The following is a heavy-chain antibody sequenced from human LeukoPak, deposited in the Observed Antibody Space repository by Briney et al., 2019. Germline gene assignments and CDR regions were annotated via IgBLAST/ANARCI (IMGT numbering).Heavy chain of an antibody. CDR2: IIPIFGTA. CDR1: GGTFSSYA. J-gene: IGHJ4*02. Sequence: ASVKVSCKASGGTFSSYAISWVRQAPGQGLEWMGGIIPIFGTANYAQKFQGRVTTTTDESTSTAYMELSSLRSEDTAVYYCAREGIAAVGTIDYWGQGTLVTVSS. D-gene: IGHD6-13*01. CDR3: AREGIAAVGTIDY. V-gene: IGHV1-69*05.